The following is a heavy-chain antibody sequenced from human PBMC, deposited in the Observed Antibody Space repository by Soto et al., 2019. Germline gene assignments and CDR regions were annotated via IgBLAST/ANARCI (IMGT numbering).Heavy chain of an antibody. V-gene: IGHV4-30-2*01. CDR2: SFHNGNN. D-gene: IGHD3-10*01. Sequence: QLQLQESGSGLVKPSQTLSLTCTVSGVSITSGGHPWNWIRQPPGKGLEWIGYSFHNGNNFYNPFLASRVTVSVDRSKNKLSLKLPSVTAADTALYFCARGVNFYSSGSYGSEYWFDPWGQGTLVTVSS. CDR1: GVSITSGGHP. CDR3: ARGVNFYSSGSYGSEYWFDP. J-gene: IGHJ5*02.